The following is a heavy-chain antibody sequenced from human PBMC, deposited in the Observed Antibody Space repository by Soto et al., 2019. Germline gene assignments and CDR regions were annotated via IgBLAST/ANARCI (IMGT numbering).Heavy chain of an antibody. D-gene: IGHD5-18*01. V-gene: IGHV3-23*01. CDR1: GFSFGNYG. CDR2: IRGSGDNT. J-gene: IGHJ4*02. Sequence: GGSLRLSCAASGFSFGNYGMNWVRQAPGKGLEWVSGIRGSGDNTYYADSVKGRFTISRDNSKNTLYLQMKSLRADDTAVYYCAKGRFSYGYYFDYWGQGTLVTAPQ. CDR3: AKGRFSYGYYFDY.